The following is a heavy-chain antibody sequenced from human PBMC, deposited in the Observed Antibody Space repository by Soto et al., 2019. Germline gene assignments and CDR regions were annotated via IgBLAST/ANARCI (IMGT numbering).Heavy chain of an antibody. CDR3: AREGRYSSSH. CDR1: GGSFSGYY. Sequence: SETLSLTCAVYGGSFSGYYWSWIRQPPGKGLEWIGEINHSGSTNYNPSLKSRVTISVDTSKNQFSLKLSSVTAADTAVYYCAREGRYSSSHWGQGTLVTVSS. D-gene: IGHD6-13*01. V-gene: IGHV4-34*01. CDR2: INHSGST. J-gene: IGHJ4*02.